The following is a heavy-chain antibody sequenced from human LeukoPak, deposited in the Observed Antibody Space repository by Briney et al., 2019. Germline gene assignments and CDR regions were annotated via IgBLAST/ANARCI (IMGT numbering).Heavy chain of an antibody. CDR2: LKSDGSST. V-gene: IGHV3-74*01. J-gene: IGHJ3*02. D-gene: IGHD6-19*01. Sequence: GGSLRLSCAASAFTFSSYWMHWVRQAPGKGLVWVSRLKSDGSSTSYADSVKGRFTISRDNAKNTLYLQMNSLRAEDTAVYNCARRGAVAVAFDIWGQGTMVTVSS. CDR3: ARRGAVAVAFDI. CDR1: AFTFSSYW.